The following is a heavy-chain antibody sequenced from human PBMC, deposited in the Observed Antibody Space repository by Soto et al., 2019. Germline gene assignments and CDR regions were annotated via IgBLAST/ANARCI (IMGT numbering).Heavy chain of an antibody. CDR2: ISGSGGST. D-gene: IGHD6-6*01. CDR1: GFTFSGYA. Sequence: GGSLRLSCAASGFTFSGYAMSWVRQAPGKGLAWVSAISGSGGSTYYADSVKGRFTISRDNSKNTLYLQMNSLRAEDTAVYYYAKDPIAARRPDAFDIWGQGTMVTVSS. V-gene: IGHV3-23*01. J-gene: IGHJ3*02. CDR3: AKDPIAARRPDAFDI.